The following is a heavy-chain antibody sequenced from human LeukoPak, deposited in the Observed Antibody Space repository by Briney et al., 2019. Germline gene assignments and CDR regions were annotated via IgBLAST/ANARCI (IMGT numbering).Heavy chain of an antibody. CDR2: ISSDGSNK. CDR3: ARDRFMVRGVIYYHYMDV. V-gene: IGHV3-30*04. CDR1: GFTFSSYP. Sequence: AGGSLRLSCAASGFTFSSYPMHWVRQAPGQGLEWVALISSDGSNKYYGDSVRGRFTISRDNSKNTLHLQMNSLRAEDTAVYYCARDRFMVRGVIYYHYMDVWGKGTTVTVSS. J-gene: IGHJ6*03. D-gene: IGHD3-10*01.